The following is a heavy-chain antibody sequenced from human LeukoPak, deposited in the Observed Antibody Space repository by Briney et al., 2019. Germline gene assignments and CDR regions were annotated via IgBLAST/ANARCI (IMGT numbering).Heavy chain of an antibody. D-gene: IGHD3-3*02. J-gene: IGHJ5*02. V-gene: IGHV3-30*18. Sequence: GGSLRLSCAASGSTFSNYDIHWVRQTPGKGLEWVAVISYDGTNKYYADSVKGRFTISRDSSKNTLYLQMNSLRAEDTAVYYCTKKAFASENHHWFDPWGQGTLVTVSS. CDR1: GSTFSNYD. CDR2: ISYDGTNK. CDR3: TKKAFASENHHWFDP.